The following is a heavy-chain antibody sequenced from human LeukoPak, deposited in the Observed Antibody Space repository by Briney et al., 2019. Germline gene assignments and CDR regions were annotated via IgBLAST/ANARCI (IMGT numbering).Heavy chain of an antibody. D-gene: IGHD1-26*01. Sequence: KTSQTLSLTCTVSGGSISSGGYYWSWIRQHPGTGLEWIGYIYYSGSTYYNPSLKSRVTISVDTSKNQFSLKLSSVTAADTGVYYCGSYREDGAFDIRGQGTMVTVSS. CDR2: IYYSGST. J-gene: IGHJ3*02. V-gene: IGHV4-31*03. CDR1: GGSISSGGYY. CDR3: GSYREDGAFDI.